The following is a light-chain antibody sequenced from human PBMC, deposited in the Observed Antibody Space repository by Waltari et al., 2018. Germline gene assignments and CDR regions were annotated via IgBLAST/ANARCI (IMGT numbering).Light chain of an antibody. CDR1: QGVGSF. CDR2: DLA. J-gene: IGKJ3*01. V-gene: IGKV3D-11*01. CDR3: QHRRNWMFT. Sequence: EIVLTQSLATLSLSPGERATLSCRASQGVGSFLAWYQQKSGQAPRRLSYDLANRAPGIPARCSGRGYGTDFTHTISSLEPEDFAVYYCQHRRNWMFTFGPGTKVDIK.